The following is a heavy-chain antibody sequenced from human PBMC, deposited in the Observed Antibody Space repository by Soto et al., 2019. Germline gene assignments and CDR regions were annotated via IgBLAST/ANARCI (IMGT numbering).Heavy chain of an antibody. CDR1: SGSISSSNW. CDR3: ARGGQRSGYSWWFDP. J-gene: IGHJ5*02. Sequence: SETLSLTCAVSSGSISSSNWWSWVRQPPGKGLEWIGEIYHSGSTNYNPSLKSRVIISVDKSKNQFSLKLSSVTAADTAVYYCARGGQRSGYSWWFDPWGQGTLVTVSS. V-gene: IGHV4-4*02. CDR2: IYHSGST. D-gene: IGHD3-3*01.